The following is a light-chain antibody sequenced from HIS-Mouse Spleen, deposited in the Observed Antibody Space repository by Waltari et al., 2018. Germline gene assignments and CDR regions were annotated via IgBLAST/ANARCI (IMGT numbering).Light chain of an antibody. J-gene: IGLJ1*01. CDR1: SSDVGGYNY. Sequence: QSALTQPPSASGSPGQSVTISCTGTSSDVGGYNYVSWYQQHPGKAPNLMIYEVSKRPSGVPDRFSGSKSGNTASLTVSGLQAEDEADYYCSSYAGSNNRVFGTGTKVTVL. V-gene: IGLV2-8*01. CDR2: EVS. CDR3: SSYAGSNNRV.